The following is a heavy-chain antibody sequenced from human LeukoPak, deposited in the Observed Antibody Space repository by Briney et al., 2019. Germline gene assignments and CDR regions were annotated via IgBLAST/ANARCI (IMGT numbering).Heavy chain of an antibody. J-gene: IGHJ6*03. Sequence: GGSLRLSCAASGLIFSSSGMHWVRQAPGKGLEWVAFTQYDESNKYYADSVKGRFTISRDNSKNTVFLQMNSLRPEETALYYCAKQMIERPHYYYMDVWGKGTTVTVSS. D-gene: IGHD3-22*01. CDR2: TQYDESNK. V-gene: IGHV3-30*02. CDR1: GLIFSSSG. CDR3: AKQMIERPHYYYMDV.